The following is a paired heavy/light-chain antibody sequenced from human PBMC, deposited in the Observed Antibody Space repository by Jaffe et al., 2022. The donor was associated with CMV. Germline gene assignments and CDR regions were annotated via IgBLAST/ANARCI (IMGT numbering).Heavy chain of an antibody. CDR1: GFTFSSYA. D-gene: IGHD3-22*01. CDR2: ISSNGGST. CDR3: VKDEYYYDSSGYYPDY. V-gene: IGHV3-64D*06. Sequence: EVQLVESGGGLVQPGGSLRLSCSASGFTFSSYAMHWVRQAPGKGLEYVSAISSNGGSTYYADSVKGRFTISRDNSKNTLYLQMSSLRAEDTAVYYCVKDEYYYDSSGYYPDYWGQGTLVTVSS. J-gene: IGHJ4*02.
Light chain of an antibody. CDR2: GAS. V-gene: IGKV3-15*01. CDR3: QQYNNWPPDT. CDR1: QSVSSN. J-gene: IGKJ2*01. Sequence: EIVMTQSPATLSVSPGERATLSCRASQSVSSNLAWYQQKPGQAPRLLIYGASTRATGIPARFSGSGSGTEFTLTISSLQSEDFAVYYCQQYNNWPPDTFGQGTKLEIK.